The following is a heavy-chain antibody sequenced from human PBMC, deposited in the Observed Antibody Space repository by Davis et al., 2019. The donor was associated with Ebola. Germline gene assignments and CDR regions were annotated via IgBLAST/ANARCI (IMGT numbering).Heavy chain of an antibody. V-gene: IGHV4-38-2*02. Sequence: PSETLSLTCTVSGYSISSGYYWGWIRQPPGKGLEWIGSIYHSGSTYYNPSLKSRVTISVDTSKNQFSLKLSSVTAADTAVYYCARESVTSTGVDYWGQGTLVTVSS. CDR3: ARESVTSTGVDY. D-gene: IGHD4-17*01. J-gene: IGHJ4*02. CDR1: GYSISSGYY. CDR2: IYHSGST.